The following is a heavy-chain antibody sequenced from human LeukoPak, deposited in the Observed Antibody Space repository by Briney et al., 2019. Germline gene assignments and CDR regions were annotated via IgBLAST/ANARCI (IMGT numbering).Heavy chain of an antibody. CDR2: IYPGDSDT. D-gene: IGHD2-21*01. Sequence: GESLKISCKGSGYSFTSYWIGWVRQMPGKGLEWMGIIYPGDSDTGYSPSFQGQVTISADKSISTAYLQWSSLKASDTAMYYCARGCGGDCYSAHYYYYYMDVWGKGTTVTVSS. J-gene: IGHJ6*03. CDR3: ARGCGGDCYSAHYYYYYMDV. V-gene: IGHV5-51*01. CDR1: GYSFTSYW.